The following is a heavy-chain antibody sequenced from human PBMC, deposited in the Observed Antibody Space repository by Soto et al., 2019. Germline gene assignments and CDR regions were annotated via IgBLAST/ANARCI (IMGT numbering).Heavy chain of an antibody. CDR1: GFTVSSNY. V-gene: IGHV3-66*01. CDR3: ARDFWGYGGDY. J-gene: IGHJ4*02. D-gene: IGHD3-16*01. Sequence: EVQLVESGGGLVQPGGSLRLSCATSGFTVSSNYMSWVRQAPGKGLEWVSVIYSGGSTYYADSVKGRFTISRDNSKNTLYLQMNSLRAEDTAVYYCARDFWGYGGDYWGQGTLVTVSS. CDR2: IYSGGST.